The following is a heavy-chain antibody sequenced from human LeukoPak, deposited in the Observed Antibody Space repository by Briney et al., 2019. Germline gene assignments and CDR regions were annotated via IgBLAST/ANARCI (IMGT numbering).Heavy chain of an antibody. V-gene: IGHV3-7*01. CDR2: IKQDGSEK. CDR3: VRRRCSSTSCFPDY. Sequence: GGSLRLSCAASGFTFSTYWMSWVRQAPGKGLEWVANIKQDGSEKYYVDSVKGRFTISRDNAKNSLYLQMNSLRAEDMAVYYCVRRRCSSTSCFPDYWGQGTLVTVSS. D-gene: IGHD2-2*01. J-gene: IGHJ4*02. CDR1: GFTFSTYW.